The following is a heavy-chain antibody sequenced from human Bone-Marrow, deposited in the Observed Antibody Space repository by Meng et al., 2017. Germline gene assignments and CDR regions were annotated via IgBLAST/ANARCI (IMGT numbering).Heavy chain of an antibody. Sequence: GESLKISCAASGFTVSNDYMSWVRQAPGKGLDWVSVIYSGGSTYYANSVKGRFTISRDNSKNTLYLQMNNLRAEDTAVYYCAREGPFGSGSFRFFDYWGQGTLVTVSS. CDR3: AREGPFGSGSFRFFDY. CDR2: IYSGGST. D-gene: IGHD3-10*01. J-gene: IGHJ4*02. CDR1: GFTVSNDY. V-gene: IGHV3-53*01.